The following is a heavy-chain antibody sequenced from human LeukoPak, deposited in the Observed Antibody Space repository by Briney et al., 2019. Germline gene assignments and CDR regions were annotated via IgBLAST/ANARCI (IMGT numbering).Heavy chain of an antibody. CDR1: GFTFSSYA. D-gene: IGHD6-19*01. V-gene: IGHV3-30-3*01. CDR3: ARGLAVAGGGFDY. Sequence: GGSLRLSCAASGFTFSSYAMHWVRQAPGKGLEWVAVISYDGSNKYYADSVKGRFTISRDNSKNTLFLQMNSLRAEDTAVYYCARGLAVAGGGFDYWGQGTLVTVSS. J-gene: IGHJ4*02. CDR2: ISYDGSNK.